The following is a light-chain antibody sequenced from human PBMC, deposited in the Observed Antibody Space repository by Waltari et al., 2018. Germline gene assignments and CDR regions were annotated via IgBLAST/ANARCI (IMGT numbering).Light chain of an antibody. CDR3: QQYASPPIT. CDR2: GAS. V-gene: IGKV3-20*01. Sequence: EILLTQSPGTLSLSPGERATLSCRASQNVGNNYLGWDQQKPGQAPRLLIFGASNRATGSPDRFSGSGSGTDVTLTISRLEPEDVAVYCCQQYASPPITFGQGTRLE. CDR1: QNVGNNY. J-gene: IGKJ5*01.